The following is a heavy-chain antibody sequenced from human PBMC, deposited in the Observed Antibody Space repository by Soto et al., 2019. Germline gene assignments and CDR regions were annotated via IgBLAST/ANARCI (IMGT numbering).Heavy chain of an antibody. Sequence: EVQLVESGGGLVKPGGSLRLSCAASGFTFSNAWMTWVRQAPGKGLEWVGRVKSKTDGGTLDYDAPVKDRFTISRDDSKNTLYLQMNSLKTEDTAVYYCIGTYSGSSMRFDYWGQGTLVTVSS. CDR1: GFTFSNAW. CDR3: IGTYSGSSMRFDY. J-gene: IGHJ4*02. D-gene: IGHD5-12*01. V-gene: IGHV3-15*01. CDR2: VKSKTDGGTL.